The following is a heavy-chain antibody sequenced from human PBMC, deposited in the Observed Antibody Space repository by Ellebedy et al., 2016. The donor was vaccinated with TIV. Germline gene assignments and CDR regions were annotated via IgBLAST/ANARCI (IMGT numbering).Heavy chain of an antibody. V-gene: IGHV4-59*01. D-gene: IGHD1-26*01. J-gene: IGHJ3*02. CDR2: IYYSGST. Sequence: SETLSLXXTVSGGSISSYYWSWIRQPPGKGLEWIGYIYYSGSTNYNPSLKSRVTISVDTSKNQFSLKLSSVTAADTAVYYCARDLAVVGATGDAFDIWGQGTMVTVSS. CDR1: GGSISSYY. CDR3: ARDLAVVGATGDAFDI.